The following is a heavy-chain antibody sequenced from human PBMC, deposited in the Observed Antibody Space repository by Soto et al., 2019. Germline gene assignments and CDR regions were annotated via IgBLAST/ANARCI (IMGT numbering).Heavy chain of an antibody. D-gene: IGHD3-9*01. CDR3: TRDRPGNSNWL. Sequence: GGSLRLSCAASGFTLSSYWMTWVRQAPGKGLEWVAIISQDGSQTYYLDSVKGRFTISRDNAKNSLYLQMNNLRAEDTAVYYCTRDRPGNSNWLWGKGSLVTVSS. CDR1: GFTLSSYW. CDR2: ISQDGSQT. V-gene: IGHV3-7*01. J-gene: IGHJ4*02.